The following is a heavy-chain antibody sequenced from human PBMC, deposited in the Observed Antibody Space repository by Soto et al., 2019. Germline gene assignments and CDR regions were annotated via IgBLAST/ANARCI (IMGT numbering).Heavy chain of an antibody. V-gene: IGHV3-74*01. CDR2: INSDGSST. Sequence: EVQLVESGGGLVQPGGSLRLSCAASGFTFSSYWMHWVRQAPGKGLVWVSRINSDGSSTSYADSVKGRFTISRDNAKNTLYLQMNSLRAEDTAVYYCARVRGSFAAVAGFAEYFQHWGQGTLVTVSS. D-gene: IGHD6-19*01. CDR1: GFTFSSYW. CDR3: ARVRGSFAAVAGFAEYFQH. J-gene: IGHJ1*01.